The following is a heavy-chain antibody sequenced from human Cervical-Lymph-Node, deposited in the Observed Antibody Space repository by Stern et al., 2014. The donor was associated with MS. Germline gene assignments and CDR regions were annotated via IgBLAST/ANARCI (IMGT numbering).Heavy chain of an antibody. CDR1: GGTFSSSYA. J-gene: IGHJ5*02. CDR2: IIPILGLA. D-gene: IGHD2-15*01. Sequence: VQLGESGAEVKKPGSSMNVSCKTSGGTFSSSYAIPWMRQAPGQGLECMGRIIPILGLANYAQKFQGRVIITADKSTSTTYMELSSLRYEDTAVYYCARGVVSNRAAATLHNLFDPWGQGTLVTVSS. V-gene: IGHV1-69*09. CDR3: ARGVVSNRAAATLHNLFDP.